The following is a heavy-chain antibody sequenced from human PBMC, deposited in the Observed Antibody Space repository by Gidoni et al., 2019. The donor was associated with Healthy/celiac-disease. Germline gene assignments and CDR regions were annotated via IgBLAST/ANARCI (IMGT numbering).Heavy chain of an antibody. CDR2: ISGSGGST. Sequence: EVQLLESGGGLVQPGGSLRLSCAASGFTFSSYAMSWVRQAPGKGLEWVSAISGSGGSTYDADSVKGRFTISRDNSKNTLYLQMNSLRAEDTAVYYCAKDERGSYGGNSHWYFDLWGRGTLVTVSS. CDR3: AKDERGSYGGNSHWYFDL. CDR1: GFTFSSYA. V-gene: IGHV3-23*01. D-gene: IGHD4-17*01. J-gene: IGHJ2*01.